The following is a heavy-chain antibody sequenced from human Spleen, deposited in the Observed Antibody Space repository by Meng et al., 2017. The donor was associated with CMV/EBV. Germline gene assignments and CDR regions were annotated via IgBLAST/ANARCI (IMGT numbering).Heavy chain of an antibody. D-gene: IGHD6-13*01. J-gene: IGHJ4*02. CDR3: ARDQGIAAAYYYFDY. Sequence: GSLRLSCTVSGGSISSSRDYWGWVRQPPGKGLEWIGSLYYSGSTYYNPSLKSRVTISVDTSKNQFSLKLSSVTAADTAVYYCARDQGIAAAYYYFDYWGQGTLVTVSS. CDR1: GGSISSSRDY. CDR2: LYYSGST. V-gene: IGHV4-39*07.